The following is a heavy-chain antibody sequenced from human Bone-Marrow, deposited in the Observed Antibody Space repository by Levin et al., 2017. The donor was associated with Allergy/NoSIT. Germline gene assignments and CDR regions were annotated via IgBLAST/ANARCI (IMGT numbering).Heavy chain of an antibody. CDR3: ARAGGGFDFGY. CDR2: IHYTGST. D-gene: IGHD2-8*02. Sequence: SQTLSLTCTVSGGSISNYYWSWIRQPPGKGLEWIGFIHYTGSTTFNPSLKSRVTISIDTSKNQFSLNLSSVTAADTALYYCARAGGGFDFGYWGQGTLVTVSS. J-gene: IGHJ4*02. V-gene: IGHV4-59*01. CDR1: GGSISNYY.